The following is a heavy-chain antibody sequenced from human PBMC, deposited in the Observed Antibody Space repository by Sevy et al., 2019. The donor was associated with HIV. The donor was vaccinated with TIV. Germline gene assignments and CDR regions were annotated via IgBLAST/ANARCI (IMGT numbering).Heavy chain of an antibody. Sequence: SDTLSLTCTVSGDSIRSSVHFWAWIRQPPGKGLQWLGSIHHRGDSYYNPSLRSRVTISVDTSKNQVALNLNSMTAADTAVYFCARHCLHYFDNTGYGEAFDIWARGRWSPSPQ. CDR1: GDSIRSSVHF. V-gene: IGHV4-39*01. J-gene: IGHJ3*02. CDR2: IHHRGDS. CDR3: ARHCLHYFDNTGYGEAFDI. D-gene: IGHD3-22*01.